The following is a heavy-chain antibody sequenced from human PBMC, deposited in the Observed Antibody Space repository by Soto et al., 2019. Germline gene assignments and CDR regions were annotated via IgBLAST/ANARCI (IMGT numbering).Heavy chain of an antibody. V-gene: IGHV3-23*01. CDR1: GFTFSSYA. CDR2: ISGSGGST. D-gene: IGHD6-13*01. J-gene: IGHJ4*02. Sequence: EVQLLESGGGLVQPGGSLRLSCAASGFTFSSYAMNWVRQAPGKGLEWVSVISGSGGSTYYADSVKGRFTISRDTSKNTLYLQMNRLRAEDTAVYYCARRGPGTDFDDWGQGTLVTVSS. CDR3: ARRGPGTDFDD.